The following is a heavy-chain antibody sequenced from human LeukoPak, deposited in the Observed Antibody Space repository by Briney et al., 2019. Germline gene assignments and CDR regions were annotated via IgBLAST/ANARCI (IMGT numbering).Heavy chain of an antibody. CDR3: ARGYCSGGSCYLYYFDY. CDR2: MNPNSGNT. CDR1: GYTFTSYD. V-gene: IGHV1-8*01. J-gene: IGHJ4*02. Sequence: ASVKVSCKASGYTFTSYDINWVRQATGQGLEWMGWMNPNSGNTGYAQKFQGRVTMTRNTSISTAYMELSSLRSGDTAVYYCARGYCSGGSCYLYYFDYWGQGTLVTVSS. D-gene: IGHD2-15*01.